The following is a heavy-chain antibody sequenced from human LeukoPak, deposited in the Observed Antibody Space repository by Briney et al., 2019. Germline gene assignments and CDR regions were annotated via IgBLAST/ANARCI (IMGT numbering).Heavy chain of an antibody. D-gene: IGHD6-13*01. J-gene: IGHJ6*02. Sequence: ASVKVSCKASGYTFTDYYMHWVRQAPGQGLEWMRIINPSGGGTSYAQKFQGRVTMTRDTSTSTVYMELGSLRSEDTAVYYCATWGSSSSPLPAMDVWGQGTTVTVS. CDR1: GYTFTDYY. CDR3: ATWGSSSSPLPAMDV. CDR2: INPSGGGT. V-gene: IGHV1-46*01.